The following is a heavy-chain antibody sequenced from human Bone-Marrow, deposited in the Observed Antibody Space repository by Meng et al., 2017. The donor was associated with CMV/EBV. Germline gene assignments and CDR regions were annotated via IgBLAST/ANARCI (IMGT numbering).Heavy chain of an antibody. CDR1: GFTFSSYG. Sequence: GGSLRLSCAASGFTFSSYGMHWVRQAPGKGLEWVAVIWYDGSNKYYADSVKGRFTISRDNSKNTPYLQLNSLRAENTAVYYCAKGVLYYDFWCFLDVWGQGTTVTVSS. CDR3: AKGVLYYDFWCFLDV. D-gene: IGHD3-3*01. CDR2: IWYDGSNK. J-gene: IGHJ6*02. V-gene: IGHV3-33*06.